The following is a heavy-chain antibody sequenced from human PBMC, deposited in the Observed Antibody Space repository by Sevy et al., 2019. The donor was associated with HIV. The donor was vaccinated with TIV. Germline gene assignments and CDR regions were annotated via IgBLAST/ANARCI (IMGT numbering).Heavy chain of an antibody. J-gene: IGHJ3*01. CDR2: IRSNRDTGTA. V-gene: IGHV3-15*01. CDR3: ATGGTAEAFDV. CDR1: GFTFSNAW. D-gene: IGHD6-13*01. Sequence: GGSLRLSCAASGFTFSNAWMNWVRHSSGKGLEWVGRIRSNRDTGTADYASPVKGRFIISRDDSENTLYLQINSLKTEDTAVYYCATGGTAEAFDVWGQGTMVTVSS.